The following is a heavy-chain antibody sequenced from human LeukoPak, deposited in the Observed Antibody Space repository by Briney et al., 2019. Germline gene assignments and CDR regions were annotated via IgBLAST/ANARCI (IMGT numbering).Heavy chain of an antibody. D-gene: IGHD3-22*01. J-gene: IGHJ4*02. CDR1: GGSITDYH. CDR3: ASDYFDRTGYYGFIY. CDR2: LYTSGST. Sequence: SETLSLTCTVSGGSITDYHWIWIRQPAGKGLEWIGRLYTSGSTNYNPSLKSRVSMSVDTSKKQFSLRLSSVTAADTAIYYCASDYFDRTGYYGFIYWGQGSLVTISS. V-gene: IGHV4-4*07.